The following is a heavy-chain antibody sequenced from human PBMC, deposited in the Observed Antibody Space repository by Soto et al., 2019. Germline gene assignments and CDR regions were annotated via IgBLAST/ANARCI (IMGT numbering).Heavy chain of an antibody. CDR2: IHHSGSS. V-gene: IGHV4-4*02. D-gene: IGHD1-26*01. J-gene: IGHJ4*02. CDR3: AKMVGATLVDY. Sequence: QVQLQESGPGLVKPSRTLSLTCTVSGASISSTSSGDWWSWVRQPPEKGLEWIGEIHHSGSSNYNPSLKSRVTMSVDKSKNQFSLRLSSVTAADTAVYYCAKMVGATLVDYWGQGTLVTVSS. CDR1: GASISSTSSGDW.